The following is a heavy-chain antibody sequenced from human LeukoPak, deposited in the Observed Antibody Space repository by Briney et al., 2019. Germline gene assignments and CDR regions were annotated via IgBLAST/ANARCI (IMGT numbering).Heavy chain of an antibody. CDR1: GFTYNNFW. Sequence: GGSLKLSCAASGFTYNNFWMTWVRPAPGKGLEWVANINQDGSEKFLLDSVKGRFTISRDTAENSISLQMNSLREDDTAVYYCAGGDVTFYFDFWGQGTLVTVSS. J-gene: IGHJ4*02. D-gene: IGHD2-21*02. V-gene: IGHV3-7*01. CDR2: INQDGSEK. CDR3: AGGDVTFYFDF.